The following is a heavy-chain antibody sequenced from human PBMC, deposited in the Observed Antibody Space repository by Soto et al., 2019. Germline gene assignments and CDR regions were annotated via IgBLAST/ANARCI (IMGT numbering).Heavy chain of an antibody. Sequence: SETLSLTCTVSGGSISSYYWSWIRQPPGKGLEWIGYIYYSGSTNYNPSLKSRVTISVDTSKNQFSLKLSSVTAADTAVYYCARDYYDSSGYYYVDYWGQGTLVTVSS. D-gene: IGHD3-22*01. CDR1: GGSISSYY. J-gene: IGHJ4*02. CDR2: IYYSGST. CDR3: ARDYYDSSGYYYVDY. V-gene: IGHV4-59*01.